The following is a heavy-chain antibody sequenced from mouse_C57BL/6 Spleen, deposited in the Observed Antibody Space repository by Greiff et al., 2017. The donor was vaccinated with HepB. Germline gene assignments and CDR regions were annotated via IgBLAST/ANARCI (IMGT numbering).Heavy chain of an antibody. CDR2: INPYNGGT. D-gene: IGHD3-2*02. CDR1: GYTFTDYY. J-gene: IGHJ2*01. CDR3: ARGAQAPYYFDY. V-gene: IGHV1-19*01. Sequence: VQLQQSGPVLVKPGASVKMSCKASGYTFTDYYMNWVKQSHGKSLEWIGVINPYNGGTSYNQKFKGKATLTVDKSSSTAYMELNSLTSEDSAVYYCARGAQAPYYFDYWGQGTTLTVSS.